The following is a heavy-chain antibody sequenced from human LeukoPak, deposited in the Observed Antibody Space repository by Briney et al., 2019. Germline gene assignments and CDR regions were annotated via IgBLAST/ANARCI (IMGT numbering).Heavy chain of an antibody. Sequence: SETLSLTCAVSGDSISSGGYSWNWIRQPPGKGLEWIGYIYHSGSTSYNPSLKSRVTISVDKSKNQFSLRLTSVTAADTAVYYCARDSSAAYAFDIWGQGTMVTVPS. CDR2: IYHSGST. CDR1: GDSISSGGYS. J-gene: IGHJ3*02. V-gene: IGHV4-30-2*01. CDR3: ARDSSAAYAFDI. D-gene: IGHD6-25*01.